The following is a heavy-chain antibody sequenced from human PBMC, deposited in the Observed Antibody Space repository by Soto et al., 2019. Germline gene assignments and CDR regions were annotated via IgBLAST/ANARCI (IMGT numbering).Heavy chain of an antibody. D-gene: IGHD6-25*01. V-gene: IGHV1-2*02. CDR2: FFRGRGGT. Sequence: QVQLVQSGAEVVKPGASVKVSCKASGYTFTTYFLHGDRLAPGKGLGGLEWFFRGRGGTNYAQQFQGRVTMTRDTSINTAYMELSRLTSDDTGVYYCAREWQRGTDYWGQGALITVSS. CDR1: GYTFTTYF. CDR3: AREWQRGTDY. J-gene: IGHJ4*02.